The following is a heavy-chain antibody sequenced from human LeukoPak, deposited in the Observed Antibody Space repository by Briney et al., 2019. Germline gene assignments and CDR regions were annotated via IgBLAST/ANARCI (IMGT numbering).Heavy chain of an antibody. CDR1: GYSFTSYW. Sequence: GESLKIPCHGSGYSFTSYWIGWVRQMPGKGLGWMGIIYPGDSDTRYSPSFQGPVTISADKSISTAYLQRSSLKASDTAMYYCARRGIAAAGFDYWGQGTLVTVSS. D-gene: IGHD6-13*01. CDR2: IYPGDSDT. V-gene: IGHV5-51*01. CDR3: ARRGIAAAGFDY. J-gene: IGHJ4*02.